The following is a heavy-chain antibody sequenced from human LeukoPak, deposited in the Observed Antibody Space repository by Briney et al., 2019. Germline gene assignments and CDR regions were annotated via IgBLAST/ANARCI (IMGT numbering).Heavy chain of an antibody. Sequence: SETLSLTCAVYGGSFSGYYWSWIRQPPGKGLEWIGEINHSGSTNYNPSLKSRVTISVDTSKHQFSLKLSSVTAADTAVYYCARVSWFPGTSYYYMDVWDKGTTVTVSS. CDR2: INHSGST. CDR3: ARVSWFPGTSYYYMDV. CDR1: GGSFSGYY. V-gene: IGHV4-34*01. J-gene: IGHJ6*03. D-gene: IGHD1-1*01.